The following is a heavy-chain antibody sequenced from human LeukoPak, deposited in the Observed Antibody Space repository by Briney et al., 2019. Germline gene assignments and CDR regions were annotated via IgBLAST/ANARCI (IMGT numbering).Heavy chain of an antibody. CDR2: IIEGGDLK. J-gene: IGHJ4*02. V-gene: IGHV3-7*01. CDR3: ARVGKNGWDFDH. Sequence: GGSLRLSCAASGFIFNNYWMTWARQAPGKGLAWVANIIEGGDLKYYVDSVKGRFTISRDNTKNSLYLQMTSLRADDTAVYYCARVGKNGWDFDHWGQGTLVTVSS. CDR1: GFIFNNYW. D-gene: IGHD6-19*01.